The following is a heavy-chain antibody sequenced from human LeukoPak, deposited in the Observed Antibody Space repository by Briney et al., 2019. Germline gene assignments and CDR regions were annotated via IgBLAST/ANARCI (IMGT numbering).Heavy chain of an antibody. J-gene: IGHJ4*02. CDR2: IYYSGST. CDR3: ARVGRDDFWSGYWGFDY. CDR1: GGSISSGGYY. D-gene: IGHD3-3*01. V-gene: IGHV4-61*08. Sequence: SETLSLTCTVSGGSISSGGYYWSWIRQPPGKGLEWIGYIYYSGSTNYNPSLKSRVTISVDTSKNQFSLKLSSVTAADTAVYYCARVGRDDFWSGYWGFDYWGQGTLVTVSS.